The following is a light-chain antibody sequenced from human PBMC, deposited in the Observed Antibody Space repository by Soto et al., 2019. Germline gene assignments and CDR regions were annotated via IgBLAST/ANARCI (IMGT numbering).Light chain of an antibody. CDR1: QSVSSN. J-gene: IGKJ5*01. Sequence: EIVLTQSPGTLSLSPGERATLSCRASQSVSSNLAWYQQKPGQAPRLLISGASSRASGVPDRFTGGGSGTDFTLTIRRLEAEDFALYYCQQYGSSPITFGQGTRLGTK. CDR2: GAS. V-gene: IGKV3-20*01. CDR3: QQYGSSPIT.